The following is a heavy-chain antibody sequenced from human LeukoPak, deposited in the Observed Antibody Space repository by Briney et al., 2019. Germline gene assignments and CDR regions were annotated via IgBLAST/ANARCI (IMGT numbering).Heavy chain of an antibody. D-gene: IGHD1-1*01. CDR2: IIPIFGTP. CDR1: GGTFSSYA. CDR3: TSGLSVRRSNNTPVDY. V-gene: IGHV1-69*01. J-gene: IGHJ4*02. Sequence: SVKVSCKASGGTFSSYAISWVRQAPGQGLEYMGGIIPIFGTPNYAQKFQGRVTITADESTSTAYMELSSLRSKDTAVYYCTSGLSVRRSNNTPVDYWGQGTLVTVSS.